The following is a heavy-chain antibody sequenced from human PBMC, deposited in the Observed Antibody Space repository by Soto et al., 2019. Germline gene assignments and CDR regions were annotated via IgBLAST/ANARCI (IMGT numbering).Heavy chain of an antibody. Sequence: QVQLVQSGAEVKKPGSSVKVSCKASGGTFSSYAIIWVRQAPGQGLEWMGGIIPIFGTANYAQKFQGRVTITADESTSTAYMELSSLRSEDTAVYYCARDHLPYYYDSSGYDAFDIWGLGTMVTVSS. CDR2: IIPIFGTA. D-gene: IGHD3-22*01. J-gene: IGHJ3*02. CDR3: ARDHLPYYYDSSGYDAFDI. CDR1: GGTFSSYA. V-gene: IGHV1-69*01.